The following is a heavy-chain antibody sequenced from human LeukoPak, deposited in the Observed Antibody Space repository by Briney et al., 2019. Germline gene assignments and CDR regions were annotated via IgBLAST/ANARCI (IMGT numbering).Heavy chain of an antibody. V-gene: IGHV1-2*02. CDR1: GYTFTGYY. CDR3: ARLRYSSSWSNFDY. CDR2: INPNSGGT. J-gene: IGHJ4*02. Sequence: GASVKVSCKASGYTFTGYYMHWVRQAPGQGLERMGWINPNSGGTNYAQKFQGRVTMTRDTSISTAYMELSRLRSDDTAVYYCARLRYSSSWSNFDYWGQGTLVTVSS. D-gene: IGHD6-13*01.